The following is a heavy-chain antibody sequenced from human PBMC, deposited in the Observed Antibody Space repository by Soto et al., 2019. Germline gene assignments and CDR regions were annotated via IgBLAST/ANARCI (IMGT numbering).Heavy chain of an antibody. D-gene: IGHD3-3*01. CDR1: GFTFSTYA. Sequence: ESVGGLVEPGGSLRLSCVGSGFTFSTYAMNWVRRAPGTGLEWVSGISGSGSDRYYADSVRGRFIISRDNSNNTLNLQMDSLRAEDTAIYYCTKTPRSFYYYMDVWGKGTTVTVSS. CDR2: ISGSGSDR. J-gene: IGHJ6*03. CDR3: TKTPRSFYYYMDV. V-gene: IGHV3-23*01.